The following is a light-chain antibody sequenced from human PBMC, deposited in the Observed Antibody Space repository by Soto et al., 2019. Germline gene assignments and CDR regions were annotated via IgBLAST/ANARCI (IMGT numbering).Light chain of an antibody. CDR2: AAS. V-gene: IGKV3-15*01. CDR1: QSISSN. J-gene: IGKJ1*01. CDR3: QHYNNWPLT. Sequence: EIVMTQSPATLSVSPGERATLSCRASQSISSNLAWYQQKPGQAPRLLIYAASTRATGIPARFSGSGSGTEFTLTISSLQSEDFAVYYCQHYNNWPLTFGQGTKVEVK.